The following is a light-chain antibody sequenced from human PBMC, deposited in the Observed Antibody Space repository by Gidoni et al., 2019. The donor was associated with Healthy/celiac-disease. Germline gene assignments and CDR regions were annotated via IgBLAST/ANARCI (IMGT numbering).Light chain of an antibody. CDR2: GAS. Sequence: EIVFTQSPGTLSLSPGERATLSCRASQSVSSSYLAWYQQKPGQAPRLLIYGASSRATGIPDRFSGSGSGTDFTLTISRLEPEDFAVYYCQQYGSSPPITFXQXTRLXIK. CDR3: QQYGSSPPIT. J-gene: IGKJ5*01. CDR1: QSVSSSY. V-gene: IGKV3-20*01.